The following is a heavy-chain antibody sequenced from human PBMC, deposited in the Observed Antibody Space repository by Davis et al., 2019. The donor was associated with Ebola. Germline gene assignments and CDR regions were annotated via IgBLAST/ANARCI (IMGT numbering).Heavy chain of an antibody. V-gene: IGHV1-2*04. D-gene: IGHD3-10*01. CDR2: INPNSGGT. Sequence: ASVKVSCKASGYTFTGYYMHWVRQAPGQGLEWMGWINPNSGGTNYAQKFQGWVTMTRDTSISTAYMELSRLRSDDTAVYYCARGGVRVRYYYYGMDVWGQGTTVTVSS. CDR3: ARGGVRVRYYYYGMDV. CDR1: GYTFTGYY. J-gene: IGHJ6*02.